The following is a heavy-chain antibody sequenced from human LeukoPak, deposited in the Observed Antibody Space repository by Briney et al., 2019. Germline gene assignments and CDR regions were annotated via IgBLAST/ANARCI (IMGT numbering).Heavy chain of an antibody. CDR3: AREEHYDFWSGYYYYYGMDV. Sequence: GGSLRLSCAASGFIVSSSYMSWVRQAPGKGLEWVSIIYSGGRTFYADSVKGRFTISRDNSKNTVYLQMNSLRPEDTAVYYCAREEHYDFWSGYYYYYGMDVWGQGTTVTVSS. D-gene: IGHD3-3*01. V-gene: IGHV3-66*02. J-gene: IGHJ6*02. CDR1: GFIVSSSY. CDR2: IYSGGRT.